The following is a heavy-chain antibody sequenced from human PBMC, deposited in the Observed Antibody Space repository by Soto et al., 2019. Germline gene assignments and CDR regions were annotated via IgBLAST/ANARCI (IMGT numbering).Heavy chain of an antibody. CDR3: ARGKGMEENYYSYGLDI. CDR2: INGGTGQT. CDR1: GYTFSTYA. V-gene: IGHV1-3*01. Sequence: ASVKGSCKASGYTFSTYAMHWVRQAPGQSLEWMGWINGGTGQTKYSQRFQDRVTIARDASASTAYMELSSLGSEDTAVYYCARGKGMEENYYSYGLDIWGQGTTVTVS. J-gene: IGHJ6*02. D-gene: IGHD1-1*01.